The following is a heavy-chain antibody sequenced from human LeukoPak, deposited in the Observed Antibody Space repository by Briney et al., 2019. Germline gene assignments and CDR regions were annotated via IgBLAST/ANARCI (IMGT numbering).Heavy chain of an antibody. CDR1: GFTFRSYS. CDR3: ARLWFGELFIFDY. Sequence: GGSLRLSCAASGFTFRSYSMNWVRQAPGKGLEWVSSISSSSSYIYYADSVKGRFNISRDKAKNSLYLQINSLRAEDTAVYYCARLWFGELFIFDYWGQGTLVTVSS. CDR2: ISSSSSYI. V-gene: IGHV3-21*01. D-gene: IGHD3-10*01. J-gene: IGHJ4*02.